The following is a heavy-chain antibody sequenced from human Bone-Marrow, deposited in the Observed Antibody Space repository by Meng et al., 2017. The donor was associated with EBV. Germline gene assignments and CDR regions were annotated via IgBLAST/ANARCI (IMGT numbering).Heavy chain of an antibody. V-gene: IGHV4-34*01. J-gene: IGHJ4*02. Sequence: QVQPLQLGVGLLKAAATLSLPCAVYGGPLRGYYWGWIRQPPGKGLEWIGEINHSGSTNYHPSLKRRVTLSVETSKNQFSLKLSSVTAADTAVYYCARGLDTAMVDWGQGTLVTVSS. CDR2: INHSGST. D-gene: IGHD5-18*01. CDR1: GGPLRGYY. CDR3: ARGLDTAMVD.